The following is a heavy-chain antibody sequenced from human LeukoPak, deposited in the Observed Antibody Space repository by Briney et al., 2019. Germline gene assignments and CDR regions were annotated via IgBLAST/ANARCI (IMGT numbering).Heavy chain of an antibody. CDR1: GFTFSSYG. J-gene: IGHJ4*02. CDR3: AKDRTSSGYYYFDY. Sequence: GGSLRLSCAASGFTFSSYGMHWVRQAPGKGLEWGAVISYDGSNKYYADSVKGRFTISRDNSKNTLYLQMNRLRAEDTAVYYCAKDRTSSGYYYFDYWGQGTLVTVSS. D-gene: IGHD3-22*01. CDR2: ISYDGSNK. V-gene: IGHV3-30*18.